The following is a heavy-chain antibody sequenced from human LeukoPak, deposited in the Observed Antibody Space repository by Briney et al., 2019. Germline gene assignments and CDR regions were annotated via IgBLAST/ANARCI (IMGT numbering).Heavy chain of an antibody. CDR2: IRYDGSNK. J-gene: IGHJ5*02. Sequence: GGSLRLSCAASGCTFSSYGMHWVRQAPAKGLEWVAFIRYDGSNKYYADSVKGRFTISRDNPKNTLYLQMNSLRAEDTAVYDCAKDLFQRAVSWFDPWGQGTLVTVSS. CDR3: AKDLFQRAVSWFDP. CDR1: GCTFSSYG. D-gene: IGHD1-1*01. V-gene: IGHV3-30*02.